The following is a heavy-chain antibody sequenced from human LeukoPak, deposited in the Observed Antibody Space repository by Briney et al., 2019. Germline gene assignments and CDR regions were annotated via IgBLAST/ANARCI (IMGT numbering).Heavy chain of an antibody. Sequence: PGGSLTLSCAASGFTFDDYSMHWVRQAPGKVLEWVSSISWNSCSIAYADSVKARFTISRDTPKNSLYLQMNSLRDEDTALYYCAKGAYDILTGEPDYWGQGTLVTVSS. V-gene: IGHV3-9*01. CDR1: GFTFDDYS. CDR3: AKGAYDILTGEPDY. CDR2: ISWNSCSI. J-gene: IGHJ4*02. D-gene: IGHD3-9*01.